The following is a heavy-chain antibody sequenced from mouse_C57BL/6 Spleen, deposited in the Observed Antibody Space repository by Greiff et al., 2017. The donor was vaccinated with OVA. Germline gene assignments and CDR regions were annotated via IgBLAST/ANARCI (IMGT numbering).Heavy chain of an antibody. CDR1: GYTFTSYW. Sequence: QVQLQQPGAELVMPGASVKLSCKASGYTFTSYWMHWVKQRPGQGLEWIGEIDPSDSYTNYNQKFKGKSTLTVDKSSSTAYMQLSSLTSEDSAVYYCARSGFLLRYFDYWGQGTTLTVSS. V-gene: IGHV1-69*01. CDR3: ARSGFLLRYFDY. CDR2: IDPSDSYT. D-gene: IGHD1-1*01. J-gene: IGHJ2*01.